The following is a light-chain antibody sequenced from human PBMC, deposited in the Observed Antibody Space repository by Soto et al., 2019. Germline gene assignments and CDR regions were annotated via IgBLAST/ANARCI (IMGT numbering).Light chain of an antibody. CDR1: QSITSTY. J-gene: IGKJ5*01. V-gene: IGKV3-20*02. Sequence: LGVKLSPATVSLSKGETVTLSCSTSQSITSTYLAWYQQKPGQAPRLLIYAVSSRATGVPARFSGSGSGTDFTLTICFLEAEDFTVYCCPLPGYLLKTF. CDR2: AVS. CDR3: PLPGYLLKT.